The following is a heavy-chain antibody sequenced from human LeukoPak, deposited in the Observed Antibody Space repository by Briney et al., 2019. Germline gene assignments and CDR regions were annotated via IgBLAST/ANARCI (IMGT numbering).Heavy chain of an antibody. Sequence: SETLSLTCTVSGYSISSGYYWGWIRQPPGKGLEWIGSIYYSGSTYYNPSLKSRVTISVDTSKNQFSLKLSSVTAADTAVYYCARLSIAAAGIPNPWGQGTLVTVSS. CDR1: GYSISSGYY. CDR3: ARLSIAAAGIPNP. J-gene: IGHJ5*02. D-gene: IGHD6-13*01. V-gene: IGHV4-38-2*02. CDR2: IYYSGST.